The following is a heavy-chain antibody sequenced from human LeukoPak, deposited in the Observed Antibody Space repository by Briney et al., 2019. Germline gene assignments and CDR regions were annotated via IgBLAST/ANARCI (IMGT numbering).Heavy chain of an antibody. CDR1: GGSFSGYY. CDR3: ARGSVNYCSSTSCSGAFDI. D-gene: IGHD2-2*01. Sequence: SETLSLTCAVYGGSFSGYYWSWIRQPPGKGLEWIGEINHSGSTNYNPSLKSRVTISVDTSKNQFSLKLSSVTAADTAVYYCARGSVNYCSSTSCSGAFDIWGQGTMVAVSS. CDR2: INHSGST. J-gene: IGHJ3*02. V-gene: IGHV4-34*01.